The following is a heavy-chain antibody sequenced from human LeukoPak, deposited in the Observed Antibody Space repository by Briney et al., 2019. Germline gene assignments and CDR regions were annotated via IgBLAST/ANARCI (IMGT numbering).Heavy chain of an antibody. CDR1: GGSISSGGYY. CDR2: IYYSGST. CDR3: ASSNGGKIVPFDY. Sequence: SQTLSLTCTVSGGSISSGGYYWSWIRQHPGKGLEWIGYIYYSGSTYYNPSLESRVTMSVDTSKNQFSLKLSSVTAADTAVYYCASSNGGKIVPFDYWGQGTLVTVSS. V-gene: IGHV4-31*03. J-gene: IGHJ4*02. D-gene: IGHD4-23*01.